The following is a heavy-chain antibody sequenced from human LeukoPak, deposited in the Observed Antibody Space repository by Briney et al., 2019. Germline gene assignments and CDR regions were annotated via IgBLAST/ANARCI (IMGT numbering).Heavy chain of an antibody. CDR2: IKEDGSDK. Sequence: PGGSLRLSCAASGFTFSSYAMSWVRQAPGKGLEWVANIKEDGSDKNYVDSVKGRFTISRDNAKNSLYLQMNSLRAEDTAEYYCARDTRGIFGYWGQGTLVTVSS. D-gene: IGHD3-10*01. CDR1: GFTFSSYA. J-gene: IGHJ4*02. CDR3: ARDTRGIFGY. V-gene: IGHV3-7*05.